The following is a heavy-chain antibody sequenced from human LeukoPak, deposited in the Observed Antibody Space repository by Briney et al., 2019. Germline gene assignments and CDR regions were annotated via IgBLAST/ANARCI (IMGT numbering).Heavy chain of an antibody. CDR2: ISWDGGST. D-gene: IGHD4-11*01. J-gene: IGHJ4*02. V-gene: IGHV3-43*01. CDR3: ARDMTTVTGFDY. Sequence: GGSLRLSCAASGFTFDDYTMHWVRQAPGKGLEWVSLISWDGGSTYYADSVKGRFTISRDNSKNSLYLQMNSLRAEDTAVYYCARDMTTVTGFDYWGQGTLVTVSS. CDR1: GFTFDDYT.